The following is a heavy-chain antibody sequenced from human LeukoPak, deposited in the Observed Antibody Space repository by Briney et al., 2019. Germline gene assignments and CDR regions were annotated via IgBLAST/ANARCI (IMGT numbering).Heavy chain of an antibody. CDR3: AKPISGGLAVTADWFHP. Sequence: GGPVRLSCSASGFAFSVYAMSWLRQPPGKGLEWVSTINANSGTTSYTASVKGRFTIYRDNSKNTLYLQLNALRADDTATYYCAKPISGGLAVTADWFHPWGQGTLVIVSS. CDR2: INANSGTT. V-gene: IGHV3-23*01. CDR1: GFAFSVYA. D-gene: IGHD6-19*01. J-gene: IGHJ5*01.